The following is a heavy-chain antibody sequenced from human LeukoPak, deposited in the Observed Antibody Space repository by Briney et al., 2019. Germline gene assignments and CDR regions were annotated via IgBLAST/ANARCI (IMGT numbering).Heavy chain of an antibody. CDR1: GGSVSSGSYY. CDR3: ARDLGGSGETGYYFDF. J-gene: IGHJ4*02. CDR2: IYYIGST. D-gene: IGHD1-26*01. V-gene: IGHV4-61*01. Sequence: SETLSLTCTVSGGSVSSGSYYWSWLRQPPGKGLQWIGYIYYIGSTNYNPSLQSRVTISVDTSKNQFSLELSSVTAADTAVYYCARDLGGSGETGYYFDFWGQGTLVTVSS.